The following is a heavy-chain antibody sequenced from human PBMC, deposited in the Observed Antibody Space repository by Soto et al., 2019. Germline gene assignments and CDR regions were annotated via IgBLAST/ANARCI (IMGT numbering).Heavy chain of an antibody. J-gene: IGHJ4*02. CDR1: GGTFSSYA. V-gene: IGHV1-69*12. D-gene: IGHD1-26*01. Sequence: QVQLVQSGAEVKKPGSSVKVSCKASGGTFSSYAISWVRQAPGQGLEWMGGIIPIFGTANYTQKFQGRVTITADESTSTAYMELSSLRSEDTAVYYCAPPRDRWELLFYFDYWGQGTLVTVSS. CDR3: APPRDRWELLFYFDY. CDR2: IIPIFGTA.